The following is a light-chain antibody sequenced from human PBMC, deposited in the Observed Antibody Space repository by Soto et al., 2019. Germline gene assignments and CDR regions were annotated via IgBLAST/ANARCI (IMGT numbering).Light chain of an antibody. Sequence: QSVLAQPASVSGCPGQSITISCTGTSSDVGGYNYVSWYRQHPGRAPKLMIYDVSNRPSGVSNRFSGSKSGNTASLTISGLQAEDEADDYCSSYTRSSTYVFGTGTKVTVL. CDR3: SSYTRSSTYV. J-gene: IGLJ1*01. V-gene: IGLV2-14*01. CDR2: DVS. CDR1: SSDVGGYNY.